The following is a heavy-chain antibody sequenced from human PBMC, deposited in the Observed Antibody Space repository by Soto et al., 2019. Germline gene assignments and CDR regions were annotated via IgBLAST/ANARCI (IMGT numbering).Heavy chain of an antibody. CDR3: AKSARTDSYGMDV. CDR2: ISYDGSNK. J-gene: IGHJ6*02. Sequence: PGGSLRLSCAASGFTFSSYGMHWVRQAPGKGLELVAVISYDGSNKYYADSVKGRFTISRDNSKNTLYLQMNSLRAEDTAVYYCAKSARTDSYGMDVWGQGTTVTVSS. V-gene: IGHV3-30*18. CDR1: GFTFSSYG.